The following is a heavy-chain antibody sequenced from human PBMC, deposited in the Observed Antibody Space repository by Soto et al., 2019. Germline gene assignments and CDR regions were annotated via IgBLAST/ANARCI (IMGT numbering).Heavy chain of an antibody. D-gene: IGHD2-8*01. CDR1: GFSVSDYA. V-gene: IGHV3-23*01. CDR3: TKSRRSVLMVYGFGGMDV. Sequence: SLRLSCAASGFSVSDYAMSWVRQAPGKGLEWVSSISGSGDGTYYGDSVKGRFTLSRDTSQKTLYLQMNNLRGEDTAVYFCTKSRRSVLMVYGFGGMDVWGRGATVTVSS. CDR2: ISGSGDGT. J-gene: IGHJ6*02.